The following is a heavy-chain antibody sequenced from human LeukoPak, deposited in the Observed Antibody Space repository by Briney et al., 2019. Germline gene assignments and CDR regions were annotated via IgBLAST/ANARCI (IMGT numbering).Heavy chain of an antibody. CDR3: AKETYYYDSSGWAFDY. J-gene: IGHJ4*02. D-gene: IGHD3-22*01. CDR2: ISYDGSNK. CDR1: GFTFSSYG. Sequence: GGSLRLSCAASGFTFSSYGMHWVRQAPGKGLEWVAVISYDGSNKYYADSVKGRFTISRDNSKNTLYLQMNSLRAEDTAVYYCAKETYYYDSSGWAFDYWGQGTLVTVSS. V-gene: IGHV3-30*18.